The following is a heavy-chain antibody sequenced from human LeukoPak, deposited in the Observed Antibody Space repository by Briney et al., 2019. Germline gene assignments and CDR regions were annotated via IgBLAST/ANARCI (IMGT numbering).Heavy chain of an antibody. CDR1: GFTFSSYE. J-gene: IGHJ6*03. CDR2: IKSDGSTT. Sequence: GGSLRLSCAASGFTFSSYEMHWVRQAPGKGLEWVSRIKSDGSTTTYADSVKGRFTISRDNGKNTLYLQMNSLTVEDTAVYFCAKVEKAARITGTTSRYYYYYMDVWGKGTTVTISS. D-gene: IGHD1-20*01. CDR3: AKVEKAARITGTTSRYYYYYMDV. V-gene: IGHV3-74*03.